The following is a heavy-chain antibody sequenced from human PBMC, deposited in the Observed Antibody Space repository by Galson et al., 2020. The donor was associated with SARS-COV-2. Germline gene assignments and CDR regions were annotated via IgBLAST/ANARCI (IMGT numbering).Heavy chain of an antibody. D-gene: IGHD5-18*01. CDR3: AKDIGYSYGYISYYYYYGMDV. CDR1: GFTFSSSA. CDR2: ISGSGGRT. Sequence: GGSLRLSCAASGFTFSSSAMSWVRQAQGKGLAWVSAISGSGGRTYYADSVKGRFTISRDNSKNTLYLQMNSLRAEDTAVYYCAKDIGYSYGYISYYYYYGMDVWGQGTTVTVSS. V-gene: IGHV3-23*01. J-gene: IGHJ6*02.